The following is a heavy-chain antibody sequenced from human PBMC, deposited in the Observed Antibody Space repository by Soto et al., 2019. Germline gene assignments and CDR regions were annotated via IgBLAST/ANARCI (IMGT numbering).Heavy chain of an antibody. CDR2: IYNGGST. V-gene: IGHV4-30-4*01. D-gene: IGHD7-27*01. CDR1: GGSISTVNYW. CDR3: ARGPSGDKVDS. Sequence: QVQLQESGPGLVKPSQTLSLTCTVSGGSISTVNYWWSWIRQSPDMGLEWIGHIYNGGSTYNNPSLGSXXTXSXXTAKNQLSLTLSSVSAADTAVYYCARGPSGDKVDSWGQGTLVTVSS. J-gene: IGHJ4*02.